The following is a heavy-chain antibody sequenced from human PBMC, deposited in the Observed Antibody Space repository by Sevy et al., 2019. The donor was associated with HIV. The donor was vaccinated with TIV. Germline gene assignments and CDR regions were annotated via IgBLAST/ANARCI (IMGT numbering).Heavy chain of an antibody. J-gene: IGHJ4*02. D-gene: IGHD1-26*01. Sequence: SETLSLTCTVSGGSITSLYWNWIRQPPGKGLEWIANIYYNGHINYNPSLKTRVTLSLDTSKNQCSLRLSSVTAADTAMYYCAGENAWGRGYSWGQGTLVIVSS. CDR1: GGSITSLY. CDR3: AGENAWGRGYS. CDR2: IYYNGHI. V-gene: IGHV4-59*08.